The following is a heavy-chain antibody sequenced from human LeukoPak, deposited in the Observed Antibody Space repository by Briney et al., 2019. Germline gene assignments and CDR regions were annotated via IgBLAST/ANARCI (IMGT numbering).Heavy chain of an antibody. CDR1: GFTFDDYA. D-gene: IGHD3-10*01. CDR2: ISWNSGSI. V-gene: IGHV3-9*01. Sequence: PGRSLRLSCAASGFTFDDYAMHWVRQAPGKGLEWVSGISWNSGSIGYADSVKGRFTISRDNAKNSLYLQMNSLRAEDTALYYCAKDGQVLGLLPKWFGELLSSPYYFDYWGQGTLVTVSS. CDR3: AKDGQVLGLLPKWFGELLSSPYYFDY. J-gene: IGHJ4*02.